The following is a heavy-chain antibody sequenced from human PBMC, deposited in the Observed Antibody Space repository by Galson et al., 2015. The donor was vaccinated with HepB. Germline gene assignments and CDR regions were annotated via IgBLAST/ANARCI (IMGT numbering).Heavy chain of an antibody. J-gene: IGHJ6*02. Sequence: SLRLSCAASGFTFSSYGMHWVRQAPGKGLEWVAVISYDGSNKYYADSVKGRFTISRDNSKNTLYLQMNSLRAEDTAVYYCAKDLPSNSGRLGYYYYGMDVWGQGTTVTVSS. CDR3: AKDLPSNSGRLGYYYYGMDV. CDR2: ISYDGSNK. D-gene: IGHD4-23*01. V-gene: IGHV3-30*18. CDR1: GFTFSSYG.